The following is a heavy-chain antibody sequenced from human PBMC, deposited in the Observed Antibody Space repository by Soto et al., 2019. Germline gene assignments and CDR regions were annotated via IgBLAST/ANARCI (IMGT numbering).Heavy chain of an antibody. CDR2: ISTYNGNT. D-gene: IGHD6-19*01. V-gene: IGHV1-18*01. Sequence: ASVKVSCKASGYTFTSYGISWVRQAPGQGLEWMGWISTYNGNTNFTQKLQGRVTMTTDTSTSTAYMELRSLRAEDTAVYYCAKDPRIGIAVAGVFDYWG. CDR1: GYTFTSYG. CDR3: AKDPRIGIAVAGVFDY. J-gene: IGHJ4*01.